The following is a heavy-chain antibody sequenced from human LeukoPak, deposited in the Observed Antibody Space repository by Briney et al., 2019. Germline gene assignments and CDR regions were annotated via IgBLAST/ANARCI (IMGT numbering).Heavy chain of an antibody. V-gene: IGHV3-21*01. Sequence: GGSLRLSCAASGFTFSSYSMNWVRQAPGKGLEWLSSISSSSSYIYYADSVKGRSTISRDNAKNSLYLQMNRLRAEDTPVSYCARVVEWELLDYWGQGTLVTVPS. CDR1: GFTFSSYS. J-gene: IGHJ4*02. CDR3: ARVVEWELLDY. D-gene: IGHD1-26*01. CDR2: ISSSSSYI.